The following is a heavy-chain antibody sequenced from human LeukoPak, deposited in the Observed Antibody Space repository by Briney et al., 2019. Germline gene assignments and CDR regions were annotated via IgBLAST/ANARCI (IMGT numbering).Heavy chain of an antibody. D-gene: IGHD6-13*01. V-gene: IGHV3-48*02. CDR3: ARGATTAGNHNFDY. CDR1: GFTFSSYT. Sequence: PGGSLRLSCAASGFTFSSYTMSWVRQAPGKGLEWVSKISSSSSTINYADSVKGRFTISRDNDKNSLYLQMNSLRDEDTAVYYCARGATTAGNHNFDYWGQGTLVTVSS. J-gene: IGHJ4*02. CDR2: ISSSSSTI.